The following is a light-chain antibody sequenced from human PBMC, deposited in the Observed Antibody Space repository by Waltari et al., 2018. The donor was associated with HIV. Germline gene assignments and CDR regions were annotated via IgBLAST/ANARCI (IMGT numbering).Light chain of an antibody. J-gene: IGLJ2*01. V-gene: IGLV2-14*01. Sequence: QSALTQPASVSGSLGQSITISCTGTSSDVGGHNYVSWYLLHPGKAPKLIIYEVSNRPSGVSNRFSGSKSGNTASLTISGLQAEDEADFYCSSYSSSSIVAVFGGGTTLTVL. CDR1: SSDVGGHNY. CDR3: SSYSSSSIVAV. CDR2: EVS.